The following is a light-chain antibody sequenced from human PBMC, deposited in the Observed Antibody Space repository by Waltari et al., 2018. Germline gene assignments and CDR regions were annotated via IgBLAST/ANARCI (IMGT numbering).Light chain of an antibody. V-gene: IGLV2-23*02. CDR3: CSYAGSRIVV. Sequence: QSALTQPASVSGSPGQSITISCTGTSSDVGNYNLVSWYQHHPGKVPKLMIYEVTKRPSGISKRFSGSKSSNTASLAISGLQAEDEGDYYCCSYAGSRIVVFGGGTKMTVL. CDR2: EVT. J-gene: IGLJ2*01. CDR1: SSDVGNYNL.